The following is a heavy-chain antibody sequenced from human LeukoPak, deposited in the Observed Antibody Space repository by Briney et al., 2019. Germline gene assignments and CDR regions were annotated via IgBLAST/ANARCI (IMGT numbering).Heavy chain of an antibody. CDR1: GFTFSNYW. V-gene: IGHV3-7*01. CDR3: ARIGYSSSCTDY. Sequence: GGSLRLSCAASGFTFSNYWMAWVRQAPGKGLEWVANIKQDGSQKYYVDSLKGRFTISRDNAKNSVYLQMNSLRAGDTAVYYCARIGYSSSCTDYWGQGTLVTVSS. J-gene: IGHJ4*02. D-gene: IGHD2-2*01. CDR2: IKQDGSQK.